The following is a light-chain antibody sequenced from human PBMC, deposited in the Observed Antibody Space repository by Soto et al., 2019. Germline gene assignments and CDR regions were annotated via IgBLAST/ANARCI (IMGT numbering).Light chain of an antibody. Sequence: DIQMTQSPSTLSASVGDRVTITCRASQSFSTWLAWYQQKPGKAPKLLIYDLSSLESGVPSRFSGSGSGTEFTLTISSLQPDDFATYYCQHYYRNPLTFGGGTTVEIK. CDR3: QHYYRNPLT. J-gene: IGKJ4*01. CDR1: QSFSTW. V-gene: IGKV1-5*01. CDR2: DLS.